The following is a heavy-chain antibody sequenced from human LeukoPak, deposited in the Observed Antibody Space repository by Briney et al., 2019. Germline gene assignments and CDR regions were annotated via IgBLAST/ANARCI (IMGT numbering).Heavy chain of an antibody. J-gene: IGHJ4*02. CDR3: ARDPSGSSWYWGKYYFDY. V-gene: IGHV3-11*04. CDR2: ISSSGSYI. Sequence: GGSLRLSCAASGFTFSDYYMSWIRQAPGKGLEWVSYISSSGSYIYYADSVKGRFTISRDNAKNSLYLQMNSLRAEDTAVYYCARDPSGSSWYWGKYYFDYWGQGTLVTVSS. D-gene: IGHD6-13*01. CDR1: GFTFSDYY.